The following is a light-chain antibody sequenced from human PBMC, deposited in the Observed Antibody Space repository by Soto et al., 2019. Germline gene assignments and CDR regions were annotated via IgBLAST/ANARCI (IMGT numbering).Light chain of an antibody. CDR3: QQSYGSLYT. CDR1: HSIRTY. Sequence: DIQMTQSPSSLSASVGDRVTITCRASHSIRTYLNWYQQKPGKAPNLLIYDASNLQSGVPLRFSGGGSGTDFTLTISSLQPEDSATYYCQQSYGSLYTFGQGIKLEMK. V-gene: IGKV1-39*01. CDR2: DAS. J-gene: IGKJ2*01.